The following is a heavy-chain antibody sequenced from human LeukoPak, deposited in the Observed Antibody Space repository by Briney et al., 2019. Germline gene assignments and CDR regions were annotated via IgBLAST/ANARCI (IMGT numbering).Heavy chain of an antibody. CDR2: IYYSGST. D-gene: IGHD5-24*01. J-gene: IGHJ4*02. Sequence: PSETLSLTCTVSGGSIISSTFYWGWVRQPPGKGLEGIGSIYYSGSTYYSPSLKSRVTISVDTSKNQFSLKVNSVTAADTAVYYCARTPRDGYNSPYFDYWGQGTLVTVSS. CDR1: GGSIISSTFY. CDR3: ARTPRDGYNSPYFDY. V-gene: IGHV4-39*01.